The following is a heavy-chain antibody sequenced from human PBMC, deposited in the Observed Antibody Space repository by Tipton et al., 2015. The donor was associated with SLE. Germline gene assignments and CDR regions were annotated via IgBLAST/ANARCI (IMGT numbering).Heavy chain of an antibody. Sequence: SLRLSCAASGFTFSSYWMHWVRQAPGKGLVWVSRINSDGSSTSYADSVKGRFTISRDNAKNSLYLQMNSLRAEDTAVYYCARAGGVAVAGTDYWGQGTLVTVSS. D-gene: IGHD6-19*01. V-gene: IGHV3-74*01. CDR3: ARAGGVAVAGTDY. CDR2: INSDGSST. J-gene: IGHJ4*02. CDR1: GFTFSSYW.